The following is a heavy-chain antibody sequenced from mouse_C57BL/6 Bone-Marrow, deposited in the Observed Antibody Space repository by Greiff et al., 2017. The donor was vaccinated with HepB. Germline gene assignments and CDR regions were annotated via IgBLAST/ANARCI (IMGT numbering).Heavy chain of an antibody. Sequence: QVQLQQSGPELVKPGASVKISCKASGYAFSSSWMNWVTQRPGKGLEWIGRIYPGDGDPNYNGKFKGKATLTADKSSSTVYMELSILTSEDSAVYFCASGLRDWFAYWGQGTLVTVSA. CDR1: GYAFSSSW. V-gene: IGHV1-82*01. CDR2: IYPGDGDP. CDR3: ASGLRDWFAY. J-gene: IGHJ3*01. D-gene: IGHD2-4*01.